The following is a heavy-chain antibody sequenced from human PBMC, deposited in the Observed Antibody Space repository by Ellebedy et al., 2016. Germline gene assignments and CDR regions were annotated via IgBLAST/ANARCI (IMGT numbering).Heavy chain of an antibody. J-gene: IGHJ4*02. D-gene: IGHD3-3*01. CDR3: ARLGYDFWSGYLGY. CDR1: GYSFTSYA. CDR2: INAGNGNT. Sequence: ASVKVSCKASGYSFTSYAMHWVRQAPGQRLEWMGWINAGNGNTKYSQKFQGRVIITRDTSASTGYMELSSLRSEDTAVYYCARLGYDFWSGYLGYWGQGTLITVSS. V-gene: IGHV1-3*01.